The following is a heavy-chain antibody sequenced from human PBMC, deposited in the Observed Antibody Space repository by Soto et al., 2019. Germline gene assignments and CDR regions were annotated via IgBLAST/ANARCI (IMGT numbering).Heavy chain of an antibody. CDR2: INSDGSST. CDR1: GFTFGSYW. D-gene: IGHD3-10*01. Sequence: GGSLRLSCAASGFTFGSYWMHWVRQAPGKGLVWVSRINSDGSSTSYADSVKGRFTISRDNAKNTLYLQMNSLRAEDTAVYYRARDSFGSLFDYWGQGTLVTVSS. CDR3: ARDSFGSLFDY. V-gene: IGHV3-74*01. J-gene: IGHJ4*02.